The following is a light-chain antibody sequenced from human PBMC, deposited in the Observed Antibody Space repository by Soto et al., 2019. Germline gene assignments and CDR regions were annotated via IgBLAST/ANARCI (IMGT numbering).Light chain of an antibody. CDR1: SSDVGGYNF. CDR2: EVS. V-gene: IGLV2-23*02. J-gene: IGLJ3*02. CDR3: CSYAGSRTWV. Sequence: QSALTQPASVSGSPGQSITISCTGTSSDVGGYNFVSWYQQHPGKAPKLMIYEVSKRPSGVSNRFSGSKSGSTASLTISGLQAEDEADYYCCSYAGSRTWVFGGGTKVTVL.